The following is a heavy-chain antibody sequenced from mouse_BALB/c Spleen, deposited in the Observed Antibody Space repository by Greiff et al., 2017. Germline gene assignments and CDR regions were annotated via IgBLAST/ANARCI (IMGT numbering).Heavy chain of an antibody. Sequence: QVQLQQSGAELAKPGASVKMSCKASGYTFTSYWMHWVKQRPGQGLEWIGYINPSTGYTEYNQKFKDKATLTADKSSSTAYMQLSSLTSEDSAVYYCARCGDYDGYYFDYWGQGTTLTVSS. CDR2: INPSTGYT. D-gene: IGHD2-4*01. CDR3: ARCGDYDGYYFDY. J-gene: IGHJ2*01. V-gene: IGHV1-7*01. CDR1: GYTFTSYW.